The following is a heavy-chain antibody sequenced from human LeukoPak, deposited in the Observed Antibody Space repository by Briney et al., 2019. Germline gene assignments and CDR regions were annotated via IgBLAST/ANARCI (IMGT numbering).Heavy chain of an antibody. CDR2: ISTSGST. V-gene: IGHV4-4*07. Sequence: SETLSLTCTVSGGSISSYYWTWIRQPAGKGLEWIGRISTSGSTNYNPSLKSRVTISVDKSKNQFSLKLSSVTAADTAVYYCAGDLPPYERFGTQAFDIWGQGTMVTVSS. J-gene: IGHJ3*02. CDR1: GGSISSYY. CDR3: AGDLPPYERFGTQAFDI. D-gene: IGHD3-16*01.